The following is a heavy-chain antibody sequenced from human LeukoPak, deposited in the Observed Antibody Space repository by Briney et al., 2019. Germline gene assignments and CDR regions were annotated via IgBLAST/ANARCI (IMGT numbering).Heavy chain of an antibody. Sequence: ASVKVSCKASGYTFTSYDINWVRQAPGQGLEWMGWMNPNSWSTGYAQKFQGRVTITRNTSISTAYMELSSLRSEDTAVYYCARVTYCSSTSCYTDGYYYYYMDVWGKGTTVTVSS. D-gene: IGHD2-2*02. CDR3: ARVTYCSSTSCYTDGYYYYYMDV. J-gene: IGHJ6*03. CDR2: MNPNSWST. V-gene: IGHV1-8*03. CDR1: GYTFTSYD.